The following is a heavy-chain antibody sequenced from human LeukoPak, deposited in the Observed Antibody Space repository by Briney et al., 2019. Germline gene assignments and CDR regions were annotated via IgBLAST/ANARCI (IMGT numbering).Heavy chain of an antibody. V-gene: IGHV3-73*01. D-gene: IGHD6-6*01. J-gene: IGHJ4*02. Sequence: GGSLRLSCAASVFTFSGSAMHWVRQASGKGLEWVGRIRSKAKSYATDYAASVKGRFTISRDDSKNMVYLQMNSLKTEDTAVYYCAGYSSSFLWGQGTLVTVSS. CDR1: VFTFSGSA. CDR3: AGYSSSFL. CDR2: IRSKAKSYAT.